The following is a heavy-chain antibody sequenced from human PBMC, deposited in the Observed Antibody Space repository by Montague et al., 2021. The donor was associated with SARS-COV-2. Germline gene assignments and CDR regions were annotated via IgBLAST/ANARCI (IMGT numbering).Heavy chain of an antibody. D-gene: IGHD3-10*01. Sequence: SETLSLTCDVSGASISSNNWWIWVRQSPGKGLEWIGETYHSGSTNYNPSLRSRVTISVDKSKNQFSLKVNSVSAADTAVYYCARLGVVPSPRTFDPWGQGTLVTVPS. CDR2: TYHSGST. CDR1: GASISSNNW. J-gene: IGHJ5*02. V-gene: IGHV4-4*02. CDR3: ARLGVVPSPRTFDP.